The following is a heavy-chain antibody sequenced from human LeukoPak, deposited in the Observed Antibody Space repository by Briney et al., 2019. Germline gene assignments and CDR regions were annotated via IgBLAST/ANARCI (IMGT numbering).Heavy chain of an antibody. CDR3: ARGASRSFDF. V-gene: IGHV1-8*01. Sequence: ASVKVSCKTSGYTFTGYDINWVRQATGQGLEWMGWMNANSGNTGYAQGFQGRVTFTRDTSINTAYMELSSLRSEDTAVYYCARGASRSFDFWGQGTLVTVSS. J-gene: IGHJ4*02. CDR1: GYTFTGYD. CDR2: MNANSGNT.